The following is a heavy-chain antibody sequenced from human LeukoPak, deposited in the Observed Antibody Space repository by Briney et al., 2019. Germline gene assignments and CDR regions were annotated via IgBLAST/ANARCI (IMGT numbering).Heavy chain of an antibody. V-gene: IGHV3-23*01. D-gene: IGHD5-18*01. Sequence: GGSLRLSCAASGFTFSSYAMSWVRQAPGKGLEWVSAISGSGGSTYYADSVKGRFTISRDNSKNTLYLQMNSLRAEDTAVYYCAKDLSHAAMATPYFYFDYWGQATMVTVSS. CDR3: AKDLSHAAMATPYFYFDY. CDR2: ISGSGGST. J-gene: IGHJ4*02. CDR1: GFTFSSYA.